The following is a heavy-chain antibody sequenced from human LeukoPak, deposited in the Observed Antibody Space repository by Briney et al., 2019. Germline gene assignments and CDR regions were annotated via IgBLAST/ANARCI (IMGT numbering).Heavy chain of an antibody. CDR3: ARERDDILTAPIDY. J-gene: IGHJ4*02. Sequence: PGGSLRLACAASGFIFDDYGMSWVRQAPGKGLEWVSGISWNGGSTGYADSVKGRFTISRDNAKNSLYLQMNSLRAEDTALYYCARERDDILTAPIDYWGQGTLVTVSS. V-gene: IGHV3-20*04. CDR1: GFIFDDYG. D-gene: IGHD3-9*01. CDR2: ISWNGGST.